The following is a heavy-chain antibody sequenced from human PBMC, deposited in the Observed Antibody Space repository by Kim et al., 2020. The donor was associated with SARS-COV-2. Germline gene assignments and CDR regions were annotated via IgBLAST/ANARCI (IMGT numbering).Heavy chain of an antibody. V-gene: IGHV7-4-1*02. CDR1: GYTFTSYA. Sequence: ASVKVSCKASGYTFTSYAMSWVRQAPGQGLEWMGWINTNTGDPTYAQGFTGRFVFSLDTSVSTAYLQISSLKAEDTAVYYCAREEGSGWYSGEHDYWGQGSLVTVSS. D-gene: IGHD6-19*01. CDR2: INTNTGDP. CDR3: AREEGSGWYSGEHDY. J-gene: IGHJ4*02.